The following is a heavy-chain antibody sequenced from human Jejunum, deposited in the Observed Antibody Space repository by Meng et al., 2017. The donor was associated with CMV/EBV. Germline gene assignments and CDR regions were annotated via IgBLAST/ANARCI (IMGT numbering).Heavy chain of an antibody. V-gene: IGHV4-4*07. CDR2: IYSSGNT. D-gene: IGHD1-20*01. CDR3: ARAFTITGSPGIMGDWFDT. Sequence: QVQLQESGPRLVKPSETLSLMCTVSGVSINFYSWSWIRQSAGKGLEWIGRIYSSGNTRYNPSLKSRVTMSVDTSKNQFSLTLTSVTAADTAVYYCARAFTITGSPGIMGDWFDTWGQGALVTVSS. CDR1: GVSINFYS. J-gene: IGHJ5*02.